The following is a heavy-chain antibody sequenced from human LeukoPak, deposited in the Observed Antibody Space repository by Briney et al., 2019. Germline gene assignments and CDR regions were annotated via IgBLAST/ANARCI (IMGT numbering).Heavy chain of an antibody. J-gene: IGHJ5*02. CDR2: ISYDGSNK. CDR1: GFTFSSYA. D-gene: IGHD2-2*01. CDR3: ARGVGCSSTSCYFVSWFDP. V-gene: IGHV3-30-3*01. Sequence: GGSLRLSCAASGFTFSSYAMHWVRQAPGKGLEWVAVISYDGSNKYYADSVKGRFTISRDNAKNSLYLQMNSLRAEDTAVYYCARGVGCSSTSCYFVSWFDPWGQGTLVTVSS.